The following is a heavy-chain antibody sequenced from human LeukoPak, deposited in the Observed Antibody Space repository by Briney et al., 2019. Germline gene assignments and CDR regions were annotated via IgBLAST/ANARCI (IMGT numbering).Heavy chain of an antibody. V-gene: IGHV3-74*01. CDR2: SNEDGTIT. J-gene: IGHJ4*02. CDR3: ARDLGGRAGY. D-gene: IGHD1-26*01. Sequence: GGSLRLSCAASGFSFNTYWMHWVRQVPGKGLVWVSRSNEDGTITNYADSVKGRFTISRDKNTLFLQMNSLRVEDTAIYYCARDLGGRAGYWGQGSLVTASS. CDR1: GFSFNTYW.